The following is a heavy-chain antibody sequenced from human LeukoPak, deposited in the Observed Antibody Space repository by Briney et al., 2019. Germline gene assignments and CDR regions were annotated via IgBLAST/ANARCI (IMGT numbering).Heavy chain of an antibody. J-gene: IGHJ3*02. V-gene: IGHV3-66*01. CDR1: GFTVSSNY. CDR3: ARDRIFRAFDI. D-gene: IGHD2/OR15-2a*01. CDR2: IYSGGST. Sequence: GGSLRLSCAASGFTVSSNYMSWVRQAPGKGLEWVSVIYSGGSTYYADSVKGRFTISRDNSKNTLYLQMNSLRAEDTAVYYCARDRIFRAFDIWGQGTMVTVSS.